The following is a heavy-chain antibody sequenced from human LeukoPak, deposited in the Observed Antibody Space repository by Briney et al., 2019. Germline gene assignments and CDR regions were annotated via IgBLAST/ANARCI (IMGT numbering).Heavy chain of an antibody. V-gene: IGHV1-69*13. CDR1: GGTFSSYA. CDR3: ARDGGQQLSSYYYYGMDV. J-gene: IGHJ6*04. D-gene: IGHD6-13*01. CDR2: IIPIFGTA. Sequence: PVKVSCKASGGTFSSYAISWVRLAPGQGLEWMGGIIPIFGTANYAQKFQGRVTITADESTSTAYMELSSLRSEDTAVYYCARDGGQQLSSYYYYGMDVWGKGTTVTVSS.